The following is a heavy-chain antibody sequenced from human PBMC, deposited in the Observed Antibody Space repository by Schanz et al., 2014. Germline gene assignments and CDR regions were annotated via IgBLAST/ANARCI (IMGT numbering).Heavy chain of an antibody. D-gene: IGHD4-17*01. Sequence: QVQLQESGPGLVKPSETLSLTCTVPSDSISHYYLSWIRQPPGKELEWVAFIYDRGSTSYNPSLNIGATISLDPAKTQFSLKLSSWTAADTAVYYCARHRVYGAFDLWGQGTLVTVSS. V-gene: IGHV4-59*08. CDR3: ARHRVYGAFDL. CDR1: SDSISHYY. J-gene: IGHJ4*02. CDR2: IYDRGST.